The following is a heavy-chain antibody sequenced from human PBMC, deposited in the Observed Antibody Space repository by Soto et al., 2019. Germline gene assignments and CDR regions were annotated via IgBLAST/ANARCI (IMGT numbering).Heavy chain of an antibody. CDR1: GGSISSYY. D-gene: IGHD6-19*01. CDR2: IYTSGST. Sequence: SETLSLTYTVSGGSISSYYWSWIRQPAGKGLEWIGRIYTSGSTNYNPSLKSRVTMSVDTSQNQFSLKLSSVTAADTAVYYCARVDESPGWYVPWFDPWGKGHLVT. CDR3: ARVDESPGWYVPWFDP. V-gene: IGHV4-4*07. J-gene: IGHJ5*02.